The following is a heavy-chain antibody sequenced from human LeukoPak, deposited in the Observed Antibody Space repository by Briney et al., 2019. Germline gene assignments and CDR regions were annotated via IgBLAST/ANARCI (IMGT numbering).Heavy chain of an antibody. Sequence: SETLSLTCTVSGVSLSGLYWIWIRQSPGRGLEWIGSIFYRGSVSYGGTTFYNPSLQSRVTISVDTSKNAFSLRLTSVTAADTAVYYCARQISGNKDYWGQGTLVTVSS. D-gene: IGHD1/OR15-1a*01. CDR3: ARQISGNKDY. J-gene: IGHJ4*02. V-gene: IGHV4-59*04. CDR1: GVSLSGLY. CDR2: IFYRGSVSYGGTT.